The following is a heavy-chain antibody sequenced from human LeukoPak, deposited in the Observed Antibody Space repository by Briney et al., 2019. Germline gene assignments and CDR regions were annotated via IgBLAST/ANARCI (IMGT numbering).Heavy chain of an antibody. Sequence: PGGSLRLSCAASGFTFSDHYMGWIRQAPGKGLEWISYINGRGTFTNYADSVRGRFTISRDNPKNSLYLQMNNVRAEDTAVYYCVRDGHCSSTSCTFDYWGQGTPVTVSS. V-gene: IGHV3-11*06. J-gene: IGHJ4*02. CDR3: VRDGHCSSTSCTFDY. CDR2: INGRGTFT. D-gene: IGHD2-2*03. CDR1: GFTFSDHY.